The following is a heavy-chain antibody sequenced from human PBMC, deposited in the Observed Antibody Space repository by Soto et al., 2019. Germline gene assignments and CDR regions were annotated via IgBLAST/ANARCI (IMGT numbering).Heavy chain of an antibody. CDR2: INPNSGGT. D-gene: IGHD2-2*01. CDR3: ARDDIVVVPAAIFLDSYGMDV. V-gene: IGHV1-2*02. CDR1: GYTFTGYY. J-gene: IGHJ6*02. Sequence: ASEKVSCKASGYTFTGYYMHWVRQAPGQGLEWMGWINPNSGGTNYAQKFQGRVTMTRDTSISTAYMELSRLRSDDTAVYYCARDDIVVVPAAIFLDSYGMDVWGQGTTVTVSS.